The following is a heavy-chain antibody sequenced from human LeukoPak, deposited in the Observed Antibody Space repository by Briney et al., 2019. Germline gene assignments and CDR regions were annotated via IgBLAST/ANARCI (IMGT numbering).Heavy chain of an antibody. J-gene: IGHJ4*02. CDR3: ATLPILYCSSTSCYL. D-gene: IGHD2-2*01. CDR2: ISGSGGST. Sequence: GGSLRLSCAASGFTFSSYAMSWVRQAPGKGLEWVSAISGSGGSTYYADSVKGRFTISRDNSKNTLYLQMNSLRAEDTAVYYCATLPILYCSSTSCYLWGQGTLVTVSS. CDR1: GFTFSSYA. V-gene: IGHV3-23*01.